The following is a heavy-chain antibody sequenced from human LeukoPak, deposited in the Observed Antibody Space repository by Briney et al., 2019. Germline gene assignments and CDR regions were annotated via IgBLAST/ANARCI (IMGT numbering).Heavy chain of an antibody. Sequence: PGGSLRLSCAASGSTFSSYSMNWVRQAPGKGLEWVSYISSSSSTIYYADSVKGRFTISRDNAKNSLYLQMNSLRAEDTAVYYCASIGNWNAFDIWGQGTMVTVSS. CDR3: ASIGNWNAFDI. CDR2: ISSSSSTI. V-gene: IGHV3-48*01. CDR1: GSTFSSYS. D-gene: IGHD1-1*01. J-gene: IGHJ3*02.